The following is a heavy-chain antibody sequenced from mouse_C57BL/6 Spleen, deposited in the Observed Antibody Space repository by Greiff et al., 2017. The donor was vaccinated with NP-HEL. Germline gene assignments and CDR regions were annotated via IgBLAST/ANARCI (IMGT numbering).Heavy chain of an antibody. V-gene: IGHV1-82*01. J-gene: IGHJ2*01. CDR1: GYAFSSPW. CDR2: IYPGDGDT. Sequence: QVQLQQSGPELVKPGASVKISCKASGYAFSSPWMNWVKQRPGKGLEWIGRIYPGDGDTNYNGKFKGKATLTADKSSSTAYMQLSSLTSEDSAVYFCARSPIYYGNYVGYWGQGTTLTVSS. D-gene: IGHD2-1*01. CDR3: ARSPIYYGNYVGY.